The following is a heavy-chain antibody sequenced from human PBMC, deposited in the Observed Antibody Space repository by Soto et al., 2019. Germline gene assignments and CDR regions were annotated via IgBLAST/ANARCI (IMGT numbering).Heavy chain of an antibody. CDR1: GFTFSSYS. V-gene: IGHV3-21*01. CDR2: ISSSSSYI. D-gene: IGHD3-10*01. Sequence: GGSLRLSCAASGFTFSSYSMNWVRQAPGKGLEWVSSISSSSSYIYYADSVKGRFTISRDNAKNSLYLQMNSLRAEDTAVYYCARDEAVISSIFYWGQGTLVTVSS. J-gene: IGHJ4*02. CDR3: ARDEAVISSIFY.